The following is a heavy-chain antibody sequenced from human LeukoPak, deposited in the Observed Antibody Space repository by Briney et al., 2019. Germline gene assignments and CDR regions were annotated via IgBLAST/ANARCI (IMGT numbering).Heavy chain of an antibody. D-gene: IGHD5-12*01. CDR3: ARDVGGYDPTNWFDP. CDR2: IWYDGSNK. J-gene: IGHJ5*02. Sequence: PGGSLRLSCAASGFTFSSYGMHWVRQAPGKGLEWVAVIWYDGSNKYYADSVKGRFTISRDNSKNTLYLQMNSLRAEDTAVYYCARDVGGYDPTNWFDPWGQGTLVTVSS. V-gene: IGHV3-33*08. CDR1: GFTFSSYG.